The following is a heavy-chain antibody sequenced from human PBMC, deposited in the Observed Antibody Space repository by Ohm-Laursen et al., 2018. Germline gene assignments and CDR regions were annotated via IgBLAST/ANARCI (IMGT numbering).Heavy chain of an antibody. D-gene: IGHD5-18*01. J-gene: IGHJ5*02. CDR3: ARVARVRGYNMHFVDL. V-gene: IGHV3-11*01. Sequence: SLRLSCTASGFTFSDYYMNWIRQAPGKGLEWVSYITSSSNVIYYADSVKGRFTISRDNAQNSLFLQMKNLRAEDTAIYYCARVARVRGYNMHFVDLWGQGALVTVSS. CDR1: GFTFSDYY. CDR2: ITSSSNVI.